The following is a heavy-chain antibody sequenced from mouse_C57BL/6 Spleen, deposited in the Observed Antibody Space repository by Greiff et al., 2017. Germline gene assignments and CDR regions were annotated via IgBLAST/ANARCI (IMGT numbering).Heavy chain of an antibody. D-gene: IGHD2-4*01. CDR3: ATMITYYAMDY. J-gene: IGHJ4*01. V-gene: IGHV5-17*01. CDR1: GFTFSDYG. Sequence: EVNVVESGGGLVKPGGSLKLSCAASGFTFSDYGMHWVRQAPEKGLEWVAYISSGSSTIYYADTVKGRFTISRDNAKNTLFLQMTSLRSEDTAMYYCATMITYYAMDYWGQGTSVTVSS. CDR2: ISSGSSTI.